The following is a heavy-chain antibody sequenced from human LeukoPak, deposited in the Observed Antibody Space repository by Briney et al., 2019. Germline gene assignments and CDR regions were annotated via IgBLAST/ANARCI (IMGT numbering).Heavy chain of an antibody. D-gene: IGHD3-10*01. J-gene: IGHJ3*02. CDR1: GGSFSGYY. CDR3: ARVLFGSGSPDAFDI. V-gene: IGHV4-34*01. CDR2: INHSGST. Sequence: SETLPLTCAVYGGSFSGYYWSWIRQPPGKGLEWIGEINHSGSTNYNPSLKSRVTISVDTSKNQFSLKLSSVTAADTAVYYCARVLFGSGSPDAFDIWGQGTMVTVSS.